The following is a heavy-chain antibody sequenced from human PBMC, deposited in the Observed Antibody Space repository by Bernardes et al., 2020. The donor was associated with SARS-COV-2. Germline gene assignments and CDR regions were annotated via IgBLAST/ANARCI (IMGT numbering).Heavy chain of an antibody. CDR1: GGSISSSTCY. V-gene: IGHV4-39*01. CDR2: IYYSGST. J-gene: IGHJ5*02. Sequence: SETLSLTCTVSGGSISSSTCYWGWIRQPPGKGLEWIGSIYYSGSTYYNPSLKSRVTISVDTSKNQFSLKLSSVTAADTAVYYCARHYGAPRLLWFGEADWFDTWGQGTLVTVSS. D-gene: IGHD3-10*01. CDR3: ARHYGAPRLLWFGEADWFDT.